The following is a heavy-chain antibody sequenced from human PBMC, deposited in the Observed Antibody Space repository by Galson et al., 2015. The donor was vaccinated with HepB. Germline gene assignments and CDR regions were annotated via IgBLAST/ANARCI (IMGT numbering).Heavy chain of an antibody. J-gene: IGHJ4*02. CDR1: GGSIRNDNVY. D-gene: IGHD3-22*01. CDR3: ARLWMGPDISGYYFDY. V-gene: IGHV4-61*03. CDR2: IYDKGYT. Sequence: ETLSLTCSVSGGSIRNDNVYWSWIRQSPGKGLEWIGYIYDKGYTNYNPSLKSRVTMSIDTSKNHFSLKLASVTAADTAVYYCARLWMGPDISGYYFDYWGQGTLVTVSS.